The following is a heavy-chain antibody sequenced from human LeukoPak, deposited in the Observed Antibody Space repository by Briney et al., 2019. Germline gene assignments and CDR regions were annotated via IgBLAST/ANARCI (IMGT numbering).Heavy chain of an antibody. CDR2: IYYSWST. CDR3: ARALQDIVVVPALEY. D-gene: IGHD2-2*01. J-gene: IGHJ4*02. V-gene: IGHV4-30-4*01. CDR1: GGSISSGDYY. Sequence: SETLSLTCTVSGGSISSGDYYWSWIRQPPGKGLEWIGYIYYSWSTYYNPSLKSRVTISVDTSKNQFSLKLSSVTAADTAVYYCARALQDIVVVPALEYWGQGTLVTVSS.